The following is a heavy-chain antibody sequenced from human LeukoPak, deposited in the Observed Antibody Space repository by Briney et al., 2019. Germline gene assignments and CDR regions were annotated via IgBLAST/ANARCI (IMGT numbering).Heavy chain of an antibody. D-gene: IGHD5-18*01. V-gene: IGHV3-49*04. Sequence: GRSLRLSCTASGFTFGDHAMSWVRQAPGKGLEWVGFIRSKTYGGTTEYAASVKGRFTISRDDSKSIAYLQMNSLKTEDTAVYYCTRGPTQQWLYYGMDVWGQGTTVTVSS. J-gene: IGHJ6*02. CDR1: GFTFGDHA. CDR3: TRGPTQQWLYYGMDV. CDR2: IRSKTYGGTT.